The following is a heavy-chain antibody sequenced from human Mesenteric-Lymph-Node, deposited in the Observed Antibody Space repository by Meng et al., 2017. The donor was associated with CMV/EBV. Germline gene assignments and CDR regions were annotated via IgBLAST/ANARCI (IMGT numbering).Heavy chain of an antibody. V-gene: IGHV1-18*04. CDR3: ARGTRLRRHYYYYGMDV. D-gene: IGHD5-12*01. Sequence: ASVKVSCKTSGYTFNGYYMHWVRQAPGQGLEWMGWISAYNGNTNYAQKLQGRVTMTTDTSTSTAYMELRSLRSDDTAVYYCARGTRLRRHYYYYGMDVWGQGTTVTVSS. J-gene: IGHJ6*02. CDR1: GYTFNGYY. CDR2: ISAYNGNT.